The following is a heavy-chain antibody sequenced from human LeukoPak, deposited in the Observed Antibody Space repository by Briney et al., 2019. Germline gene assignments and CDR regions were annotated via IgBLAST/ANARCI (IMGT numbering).Heavy chain of an antibody. Sequence: SETLSLTCTVSGGSISSSSYYWGWIRQPPGKGLEWIGSIYYSGSTYYNPSLKSRVTISVDTSKNQFSLKLSSVTAADTAVYYCARVVSGYDSRWFDPWGQGTLVTVSS. V-gene: IGHV4-39*07. CDR3: ARVVSGYDSRWFDP. CDR1: GGSISSSSYY. CDR2: IYYSGST. J-gene: IGHJ5*02. D-gene: IGHD5-12*01.